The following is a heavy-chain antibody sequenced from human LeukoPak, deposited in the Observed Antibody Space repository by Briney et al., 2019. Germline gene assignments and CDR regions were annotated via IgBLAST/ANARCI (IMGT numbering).Heavy chain of an antibody. Sequence: ASVKVSCKASGYTFTSYGISWVRQAPGQGLEWMGWISAYNGNTNYAQKLQGRVTMTTDTSTSTAYMELRSLRSDDTAVYYCARVKDPGGYYYYYYMDIWGEGNTVTVSS. CDR3: ARVKDPGGYYYYYYMDI. J-gene: IGHJ6*03. CDR1: GYTFTSYG. V-gene: IGHV1-18*01. CDR2: ISAYNGNT. D-gene: IGHD3-16*01.